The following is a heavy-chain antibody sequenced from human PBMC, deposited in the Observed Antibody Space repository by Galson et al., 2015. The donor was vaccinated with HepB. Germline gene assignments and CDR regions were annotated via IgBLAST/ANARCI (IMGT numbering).Heavy chain of an antibody. V-gene: IGHV1-46*01. CDR1: GYTFTSYY. CDR2: INPNGGST. CDR3: ARDLIYYGSSGYYDYYYYYMDV. D-gene: IGHD3-22*01. Sequence: SVKVSCKASGYTFTSYYMHWVRQAPGQGLEWMGIINPNGGSTSYAQKFQGRVTMTRDTSTSTVYMELSSLRSEDTAVYYCARDLIYYGSSGYYDYYYYYMDVWGKGTTVTVSS. J-gene: IGHJ6*03.